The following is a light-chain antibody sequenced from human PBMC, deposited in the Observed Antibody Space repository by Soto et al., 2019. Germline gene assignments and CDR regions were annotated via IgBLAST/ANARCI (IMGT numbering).Light chain of an antibody. J-gene: IGKJ1*01. CDR1: QSVSSN. CDR2: DAS. Sequence: EIVMTQSPATLSVSPGERATLSCRASQSVSSNLAWYQQQPGQAPRLLIYDASTRATGIPARFSGSGSGTEFTLTISSLQSEDFAVYYCQQYSSWPPWTFGQGTKVEIK. CDR3: QQYSSWPPWT. V-gene: IGKV3-15*01.